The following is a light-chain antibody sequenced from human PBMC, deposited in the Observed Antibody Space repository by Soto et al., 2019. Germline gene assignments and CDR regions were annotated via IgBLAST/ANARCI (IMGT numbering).Light chain of an antibody. CDR1: ASNFGADFD. J-gene: IGLJ1*01. CDR3: QSYDNSLPARYV. CDR2: GNN. Sequence: QPVLTQPPSVSGAPGQRVTISCTGSASNFGADFDVHWYQHLPGRAPKLLIYGNNIRPSGVPDRFSGSRSGTSASLAITGLQADDEADYYCQSYDNSLPARYVFGTGTKLTVL. V-gene: IGLV1-40*01.